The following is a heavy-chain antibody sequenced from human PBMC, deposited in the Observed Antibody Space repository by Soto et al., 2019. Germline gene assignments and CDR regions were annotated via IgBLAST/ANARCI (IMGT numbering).Heavy chain of an antibody. D-gene: IGHD2-2*01. Sequence: EVQLLESGGGLVQPGGSLRLSCAASGFTFSGYAMSWVRQAPGKGLQWVSGISGSVDTTWYADSVKGRFNISRDNFMNTQYLKMNRRRAEDTSIYYGAKGFNLHHPYQFYYWGQGILVTVSS. V-gene: IGHV3-23*01. CDR1: GFTFSGYA. CDR3: AKGFNLHHPYQFYY. CDR2: ISGSVDTT. J-gene: IGHJ4*02.